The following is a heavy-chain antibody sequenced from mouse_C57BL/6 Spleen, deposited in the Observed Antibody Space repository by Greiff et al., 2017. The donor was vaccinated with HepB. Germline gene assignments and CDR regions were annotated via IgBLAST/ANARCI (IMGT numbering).Heavy chain of an antibody. J-gene: IGHJ3*01. CDR1: GYTFTSYW. CDR3: ARIESLGYYGNYPFAY. D-gene: IGHD2-1*01. CDR2: IHPNSGST. Sequence: VQLQQPGAELVKPGASVKLSCKASGYTFTSYWMHWVKQRPGQGLEWIGMIHPNSGSTNYNEKFKSKATLTVDKSSSTAYMQLSSLTSEDSAVYYCARIESLGYYGNYPFAYWGQGTLVTVSA. V-gene: IGHV1-64*01.